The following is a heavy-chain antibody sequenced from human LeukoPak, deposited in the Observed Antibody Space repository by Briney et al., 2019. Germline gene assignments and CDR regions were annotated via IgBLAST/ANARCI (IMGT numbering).Heavy chain of an antibody. CDR1: GFTFSSYS. V-gene: IGHV3-7*01. CDR2: INQDGSER. J-gene: IGHJ4*02. D-gene: IGHD6-13*01. Sequence: GGSLRLSCAASGFTFSSYSMSWVRQAPGKGLDWVANINQDGSERYYVDSVKGRFTISRDNAKNSLYLQMNSLRAEDTAVYYCARDRVWTVLYWGQGTLVTVSS. CDR3: ARDRVWTVLY.